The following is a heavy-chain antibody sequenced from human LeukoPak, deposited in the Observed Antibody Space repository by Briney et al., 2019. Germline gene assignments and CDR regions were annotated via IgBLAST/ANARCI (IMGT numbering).Heavy chain of an antibody. V-gene: IGHV3-23*01. CDR1: GFTFSSFA. D-gene: IGHD7-27*01. Sequence: PGGSLRLSCAASGFTFSSFAMSWVRQAPGKGLEWVSSVSASGASTFYPDSVKGQFTISRDNSQNTVYLQMNSLRAEDTAVYYCAKVPPTNWGSLWYFDLWGRGTLVTVSS. J-gene: IGHJ2*01. CDR2: VSASGAST. CDR3: AKVPPTNWGSLWYFDL.